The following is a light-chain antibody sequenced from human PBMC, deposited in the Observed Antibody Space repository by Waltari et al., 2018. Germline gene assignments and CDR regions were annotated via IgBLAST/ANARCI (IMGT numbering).Light chain of an antibody. J-gene: IGLJ3*02. V-gene: IGLV6-57*04. Sequence: NFMLTQPHSVSESPGKTVTISCTRSIGPIASNYVQWYQHRPGSAPTTVIYEDNERPSGVPDRFSGSIDSSSNSASLTISGLKTEDEADYFCQSYDSSNQGVFGGGTKLTVL. CDR1: IGPIASNY. CDR2: EDN. CDR3: QSYDSSNQGV.